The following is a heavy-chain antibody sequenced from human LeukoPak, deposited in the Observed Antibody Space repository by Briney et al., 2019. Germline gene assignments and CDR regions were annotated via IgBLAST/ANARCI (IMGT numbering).Heavy chain of an antibody. CDR1: GYTFTSYG. CDR3: ARGYSYGPEGAFDI. Sequence: ASVKVSCKASGYTFTSYGISWVRQAPGQGLEWMGWISAYNGNTNYAQKLQGRVTMTTDTSTSTAYMELSRLRSDDTAVYYCARGYSYGPEGAFDIWAQGTMVTVSS. D-gene: IGHD5-18*01. CDR2: ISAYNGNT. V-gene: IGHV1-18*01. J-gene: IGHJ3*02.